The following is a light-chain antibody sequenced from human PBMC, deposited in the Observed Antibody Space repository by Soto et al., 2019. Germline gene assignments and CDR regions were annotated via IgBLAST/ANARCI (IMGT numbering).Light chain of an antibody. Sequence: AILVTQSPSSLSASVGDTVTITCRASQGISSAFAWYQQKPGKVPRLLIYDVFNLQSGFPSRFSGSGSGTDFTLTISRLQPEDFATYYCQQLETYPLTFGQGTRLEVK. J-gene: IGKJ5*01. CDR2: DVF. CDR3: QQLETYPLT. V-gene: IGKV1-13*02. CDR1: QGISSA.